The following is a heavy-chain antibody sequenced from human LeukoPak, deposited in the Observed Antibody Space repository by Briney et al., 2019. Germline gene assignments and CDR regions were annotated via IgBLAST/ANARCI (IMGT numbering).Heavy chain of an antibody. D-gene: IGHD3-16*01. V-gene: IGHV1-8*01. CDR2: MSPNSGNT. CDR1: GYTFTSYD. CDR3: ARGMTQCMDV. Sequence: GASVKVSCKTSGYTFTSYDINWVRQATGQGLEWMGYMSPNSGNTGYVQKFQGRVTMTRNTSINTAYMEQSSLRSEDAAVYYCARGMTQCMDVWGKGTTVTVSS. J-gene: IGHJ6*03.